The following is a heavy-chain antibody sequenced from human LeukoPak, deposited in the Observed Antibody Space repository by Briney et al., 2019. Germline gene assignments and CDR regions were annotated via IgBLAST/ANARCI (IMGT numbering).Heavy chain of an antibody. CDR1: GFTFGDYA. Sequence: SGGSLRLSCTASGFTFGDYAMSWVRQAPGKGLEWVGFIRSKAYGGTTEYAASVKGRFTISRDDSKSIAYLQMNSLKTEDTAVYYCTRDLGADILWGFDYWGQGTLVTVSS. D-gene: IGHD2-21*01. V-gene: IGHV3-49*04. CDR3: TRDLGADILWGFDY. J-gene: IGHJ4*02. CDR2: IRSKAYGGTT.